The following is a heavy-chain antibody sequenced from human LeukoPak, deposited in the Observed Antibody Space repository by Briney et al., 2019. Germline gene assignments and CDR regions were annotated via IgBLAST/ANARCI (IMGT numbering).Heavy chain of an antibody. J-gene: IGHJ3*02. D-gene: IGHD4-23*01. CDR2: TSSSSSDI. CDR3: VTDYGGSSGAFDI. V-gene: IGHV3-21*01. CDR1: GFTLSSYA. Sequence: GGSLRLSCTGSGFTLSSYAMNWVRRAPGQGLEWVSSTSSSSSDIYYTDSVKGRFTISRDNAKNSLYLQMNSLRAEDTAVYYCVTDYGGSSGAFDIWGQGTMVTVSS.